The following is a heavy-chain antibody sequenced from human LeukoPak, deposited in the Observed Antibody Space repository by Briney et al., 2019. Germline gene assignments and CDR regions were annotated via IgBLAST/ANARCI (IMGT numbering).Heavy chain of an antibody. CDR1: GGTFSSYA. J-gene: IGHJ4*02. D-gene: IGHD1-1*01. CDR2: IIPILGIA. CDR3: ARDFPSQSRYNWNRREGPFDY. V-gene: IGHV1-69*04. Sequence: GASVKVSCKASGGTFSSYAISWVRQAPGQGLEWMGRIIPILGIANYAQKFQGRVTITADKSTSTAYMELSSLRSEDTAVYYCARDFPSQSRYNWNRREGPFDYWGQGTLVTVSS.